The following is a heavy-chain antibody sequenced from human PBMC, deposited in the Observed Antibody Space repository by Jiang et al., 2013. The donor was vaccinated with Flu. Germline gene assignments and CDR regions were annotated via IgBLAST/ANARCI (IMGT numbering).Heavy chain of an antibody. CDR1: GFTFSSYA. Sequence: QLLESGGGLVQPGGSLRLSCAASGFTFSSYAMNWVRQAPGKGLEWVSAITGSGDNTYYADSVKGRFTISRDNSKNTLFLQMNSLRAEDTAVYYCVKKNFAGSGRTNNWFDPWGQGTLVTVSS. V-gene: IGHV3-23*01. D-gene: IGHD3-10*01. CDR2: ITGSGDNT. J-gene: IGHJ5*02. CDR3: VKKNFAGSGRTNNWFDP.